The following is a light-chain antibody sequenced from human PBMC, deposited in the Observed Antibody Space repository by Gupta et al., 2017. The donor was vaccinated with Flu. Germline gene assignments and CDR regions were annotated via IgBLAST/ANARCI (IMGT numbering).Light chain of an antibody. Sequence: SNDGGGYNNVTWYQQHPGKAPQLMIYDVDKRPSGVPDRFSGSKSGNTASLTVSGLQAEDEADYFCSSYAGSKDLWVFGGGTKLTVL. CDR2: DVD. J-gene: IGLJ3*02. CDR1: SNDGGGYNN. CDR3: SSYAGSKDLWV. V-gene: IGLV2-8*01.